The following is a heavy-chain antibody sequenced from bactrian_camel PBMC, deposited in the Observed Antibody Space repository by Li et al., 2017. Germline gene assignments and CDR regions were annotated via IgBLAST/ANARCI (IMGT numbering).Heavy chain of an antibody. D-gene: IGHD4*01. V-gene: IGHV3-3*01. CDR3: AADCHYSDYTWGVPGVERVEFGS. CDR2: IWRSYGAT. Sequence: HVQLVESGGGSVQAGGSLRLSCAASEYTYSGWCMAWYRQSPGKKVEVVANIWRSYGATDYSDSVKGRFTISKDNAKNTLYLQMNSLKPEDTAIYYCAADCHYSDYTWGVPGVERVEFGSWGQGTQVTVS. CDR1: EYTYSGWC. J-gene: IGHJ6*01.